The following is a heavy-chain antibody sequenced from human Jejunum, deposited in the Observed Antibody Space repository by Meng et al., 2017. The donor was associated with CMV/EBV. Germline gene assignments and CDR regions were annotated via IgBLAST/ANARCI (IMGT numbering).Heavy chain of an antibody. D-gene: IGHD3-3*01. CDR1: GFPFSIYG. CDR2: IRYDESDK. Sequence: LKISCVASGFPFSIYGMHWVRQAPGKGLEWVAFIRYDESDKYYADSVKGRFTISRDNSKDTLYLQMNSLTAEDTAIYYCAKDWSGRWGQGTLVTVSS. V-gene: IGHV3-30*02. J-gene: IGHJ4*02. CDR3: AKDWSGR.